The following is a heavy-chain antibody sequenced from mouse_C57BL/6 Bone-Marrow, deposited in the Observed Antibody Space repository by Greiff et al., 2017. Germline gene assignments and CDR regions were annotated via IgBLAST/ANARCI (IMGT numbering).Heavy chain of an antibody. V-gene: IGHV14-2*01. CDR1: GFNFKDYY. CDR3: TRSIIYDGTNY. D-gene: IGHD1-1*01. CDR2: IDPEDGDT. Sequence: EVQLQESGAELVKPGASVKLSCTASGFNFKDYYIHWVKQRTEQGLEWIGRIDPEDGDTKYAPKFQGKATITADTSSNTAYLQLSSLTSEDAAVYYCTRSIIYDGTNYWGQGTTLTVSS. J-gene: IGHJ2*01.